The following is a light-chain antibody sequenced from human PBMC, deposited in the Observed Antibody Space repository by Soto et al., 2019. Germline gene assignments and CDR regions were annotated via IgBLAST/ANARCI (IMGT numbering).Light chain of an antibody. CDR1: QSVSSN. CDR3: QQYNNWPPWT. J-gene: IGKJ1*01. V-gene: IGKV3-15*01. CDR2: GAS. Sequence: EIVRTQSPATLSVSPGERATLSCRASQSVSSNLAWYQQKPGQAPRLLIYGASTMATGIPARFSGRGSGTAFTLTISSLQSEDFAVYYCQQYNNWPPWTFGQGTKVEIK.